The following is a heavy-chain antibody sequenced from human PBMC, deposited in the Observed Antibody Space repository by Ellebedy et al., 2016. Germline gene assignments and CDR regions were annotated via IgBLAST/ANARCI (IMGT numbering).Heavy chain of an antibody. D-gene: IGHD2-15*01. Sequence: GGSLRLXCAASGFTFDDYAMHWVRQAPGKGLEWVSGISWNSGSIGYADSVKGRFTISRDNAKNSLYLQMNSLRAEDTALYYCAKVSPGYCSGGSCYGFEPWGQGTLVTVSS. CDR1: GFTFDDYA. CDR2: ISWNSGSI. CDR3: AKVSPGYCSGGSCYGFEP. V-gene: IGHV3-9*01. J-gene: IGHJ5*02.